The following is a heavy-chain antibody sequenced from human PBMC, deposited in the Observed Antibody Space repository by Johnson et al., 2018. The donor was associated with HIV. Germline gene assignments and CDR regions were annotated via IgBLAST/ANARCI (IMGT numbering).Heavy chain of an antibody. J-gene: IGHJ3*01. CDR2: ISYDGTNK. CDR3: ARATVTPSDAFDF. V-gene: IGHV3-30*03. Sequence: QVQLVESGGGLVQPGGSLRLSCAASGFTVSSNYMTWVRQAPGKGLEWVAVISYDGTNKYYADSVKGRFTISKDNSKNTLFLQMNSLRAEDTAVYYCARATVTPSDAFDFWGQGTMVTVSS. CDR1: GFTVSSNY. D-gene: IGHD4-17*01.